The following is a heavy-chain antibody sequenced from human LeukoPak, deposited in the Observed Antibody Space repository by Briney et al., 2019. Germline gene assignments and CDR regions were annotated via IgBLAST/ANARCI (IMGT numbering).Heavy chain of an antibody. Sequence: SVKVSCKASRGTFSSYAISWVRQSPGQGLEWMGGIIPIFGTANSAQKFQGRVTLTADESTSTAYMELSSLRSEDTAVYYCARGSRDFDWLQFGFWGQGTLVTVSS. J-gene: IGHJ4*02. D-gene: IGHD3-9*01. CDR3: ARGSRDFDWLQFGF. CDR1: RGTFSSYA. CDR2: IIPIFGTA. V-gene: IGHV1-69*13.